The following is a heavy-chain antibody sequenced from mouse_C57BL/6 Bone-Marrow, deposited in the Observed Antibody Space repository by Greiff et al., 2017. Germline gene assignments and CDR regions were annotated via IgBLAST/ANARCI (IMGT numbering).Heavy chain of an antibody. Sequence: QVQLQQPGAELVMPGASVKLSCKASGYTFTSYWMHWVKQRPGQGLEWIGEIDPSDSYTNYNQKFKGKSPLTVDKSSSTAYMQLSSLTSEDSAVYYCARPPSGNYGWYFDVWGTGTTVTVSS. D-gene: IGHD2-1*01. CDR2: IDPSDSYT. J-gene: IGHJ1*03. CDR1: GYTFTSYW. V-gene: IGHV1-69*01. CDR3: ARPPSGNYGWYFDV.